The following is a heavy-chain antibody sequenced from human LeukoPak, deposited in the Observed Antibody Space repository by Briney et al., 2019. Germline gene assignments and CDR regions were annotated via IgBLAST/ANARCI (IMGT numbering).Heavy chain of an antibody. V-gene: IGHV3-48*04. Sequence: PGGSLRLSCAASGFTFSSYSMNWVRQAPGKGLEWVSYISSSSSTIYYADSVKGRFTISRDNAKNSLYLQMNSLRAEDTAVYYCAGDIYYDSSGYYGSVYWGQGTLVTVSS. CDR2: ISSSSSTI. D-gene: IGHD3-22*01. CDR3: AGDIYYDSSGYYGSVY. CDR1: GFTFSSYS. J-gene: IGHJ4*02.